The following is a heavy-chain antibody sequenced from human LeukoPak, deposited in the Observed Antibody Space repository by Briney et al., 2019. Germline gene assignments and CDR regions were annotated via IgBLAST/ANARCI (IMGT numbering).Heavy chain of an antibody. CDR1: GGSISGYY. CDR3: ARGREWEPKVFDY. CDR2: IYYSGST. V-gene: IGHV4-59*01. Sequence: SETLSLTCTASGGSISGYYWSWIRQPLGKGLEWIGYIYYSGSTNYNPSLKSRVTISVDTSKNQFSLKLSSVTAADTAVYYCARGREWEPKVFDYWGQGTLVTVSS. D-gene: IGHD1-26*01. J-gene: IGHJ4*02.